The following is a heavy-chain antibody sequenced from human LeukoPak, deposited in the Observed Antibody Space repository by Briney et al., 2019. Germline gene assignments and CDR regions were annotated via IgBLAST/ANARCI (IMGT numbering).Heavy chain of an antibody. Sequence: GASVKVSCKASGYTFTGYYMHWVRQAPGQGLEWMAWINPNTGVTKYAQKFQGRVTMTRDTSISTAYLEVSSLRSDDTAVYYCMRDRRSSGDYWGQGTLVTVSS. V-gene: IGHV1-2*02. D-gene: IGHD5/OR15-5a*01. J-gene: IGHJ4*02. CDR2: INPNTGVT. CDR1: GYTFTGYY. CDR3: MRDRRSSGDY.